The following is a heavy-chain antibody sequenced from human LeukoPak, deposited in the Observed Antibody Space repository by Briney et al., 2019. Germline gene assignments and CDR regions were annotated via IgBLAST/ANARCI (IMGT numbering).Heavy chain of an antibody. V-gene: IGHV4-59*01. CDR1: GGSISSYY. CDR2: IYYSGST. J-gene: IGHJ4*02. D-gene: IGHD3-10*01. CDR3: ARAPNRLGGVDY. Sequence: PSETLSLTCTVSGGSISSYYWSWVRQPPDKGLEWIGYIYYSGSTNYNPSLKSRVTISVDTSKNQFSLKLSSVTAADPAVYYCARAPNRLGGVDYWGQGTLVTVSS.